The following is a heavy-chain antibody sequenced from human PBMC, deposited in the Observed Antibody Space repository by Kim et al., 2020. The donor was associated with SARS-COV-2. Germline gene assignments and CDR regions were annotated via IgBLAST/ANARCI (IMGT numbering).Heavy chain of an antibody. D-gene: IGHD3-10*01. Sequence: SETLSLTCAVSGGSISSGDYSWNWIRQPPGKGLEWIGYIYYSGSTYYNPSLKSRVTISEDRSKNQFSLKLTSVTAADTAVYYCARGLSYGSGPGAFDIWGQGTMVIVSS. CDR3: ARGLSYGSGPGAFDI. CDR2: IYYSGST. J-gene: IGHJ3*02. CDR1: GGSISSGDYS. V-gene: IGHV4-30-2*01.